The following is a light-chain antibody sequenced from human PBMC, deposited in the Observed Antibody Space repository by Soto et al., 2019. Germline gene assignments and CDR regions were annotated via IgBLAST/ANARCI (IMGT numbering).Light chain of an antibody. Sequence: EIVMTQSPATLSVSPGERATLSCRASQSVSSNLAWYQQKPGQAPRLLIYGASTRATGIPARFSGSGSGTEFALTISSLQSEGFAVYYCQQYNNAPLFGGGTKVEIK. V-gene: IGKV3-15*01. CDR2: GAS. CDR1: QSVSSN. CDR3: QQYNNAPL. J-gene: IGKJ4*01.